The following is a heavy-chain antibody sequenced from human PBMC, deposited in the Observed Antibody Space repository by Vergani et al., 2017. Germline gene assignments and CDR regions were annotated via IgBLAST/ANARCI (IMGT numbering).Heavy chain of an antibody. J-gene: IGHJ4*02. D-gene: IGHD3-10*01. CDR3: ASERRFGEILS. CDR1: GGSFSGYY. CDR2: INHSGST. V-gene: IGHV4-34*01. Sequence: QVQLQQWGAGLLKPSETLSLTCAVYGGSFSGYYWSWIRQPPGKGLEWIGEINHSGSTNYNPSLKSRVTISVDTSKNQFSLKLSSVTAADTAVYYCASERRFGEILSWGQGTLVTVSS.